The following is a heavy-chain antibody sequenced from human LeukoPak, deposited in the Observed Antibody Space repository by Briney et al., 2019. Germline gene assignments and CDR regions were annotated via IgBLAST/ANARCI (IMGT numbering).Heavy chain of an antibody. V-gene: IGHV4-4*09. D-gene: IGHD2-2*01. Sequence: SETLSLTCTVSGGSISSYYWSWIRQPPGKGLEWIGYIYTSGSTNYNPSLKSRVTISVDTSKNQFSLKLSSVTAADTAVYYCARRKLLSAPFDYWGQGTLVTVSS. CDR2: IYTSGST. CDR3: ARRKLLSAPFDY. J-gene: IGHJ4*02. CDR1: GGSISSYY.